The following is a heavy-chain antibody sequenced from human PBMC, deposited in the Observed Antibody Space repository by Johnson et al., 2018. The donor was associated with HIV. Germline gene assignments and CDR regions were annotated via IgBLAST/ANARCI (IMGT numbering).Heavy chain of an antibody. V-gene: IGHV3-30*01. Sequence: GSNKYYADSVKGRFTISRDNSKNTLYLQMNSLRAEDTAVYYCARGYVVVIALLDAFDIWGQGTMVTVSS. CDR2: GSNK. D-gene: IGHD2-21*01. J-gene: IGHJ3*02. CDR3: ARGYVVVIALLDAFDI.